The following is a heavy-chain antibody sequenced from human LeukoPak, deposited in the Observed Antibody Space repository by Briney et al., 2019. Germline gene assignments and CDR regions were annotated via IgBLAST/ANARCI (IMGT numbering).Heavy chain of an antibody. J-gene: IGHJ4*02. Sequence: GGSLRLSCAASGFNISDFWMTWVRQAPGKGLEWVANIKEDGTEKHLIDSVKGRFTISRDNTKNLLYLQMNSLRGDDTATYYCVRESRPGGAMGSYHNFDYWGQGTLVAVSS. V-gene: IGHV3-7*01. D-gene: IGHD2-21*01. CDR2: IKEDGTEK. CDR1: GFNISDFW. CDR3: VRESRPGGAMGSYHNFDY.